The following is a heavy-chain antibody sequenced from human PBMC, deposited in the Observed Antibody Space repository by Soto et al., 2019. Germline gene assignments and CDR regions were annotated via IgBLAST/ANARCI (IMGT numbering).Heavy chain of an antibody. V-gene: IGHV3-30-3*01. CDR1: GFTFSSYA. CDR3: ASGSSGLDY. Sequence: PGGSLRLSCAASGFTFSSYAMNWVRQAPGKGLEWVAVISYDGSNKYYADSVKGRCTIPRDNSKNTLYLQMNSLRAEDTAVYYCASGSSGLDYWGQGTLVTVSS. CDR2: ISYDGSNK. J-gene: IGHJ4*02. D-gene: IGHD6-19*01.